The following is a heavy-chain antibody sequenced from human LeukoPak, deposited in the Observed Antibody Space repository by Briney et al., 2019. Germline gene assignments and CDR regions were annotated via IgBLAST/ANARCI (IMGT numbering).Heavy chain of an antibody. V-gene: IGHV3-33*01. CDR3: ASCFLSGGSCYYFDY. D-gene: IGHD2-15*01. J-gene: IGHJ4*02. CDR1: GFTFSSYG. Sequence: PGGSLRLSCAASGFTFSSYGMHWVRQAPGKGLEWVAVIWYDGSNKYYADSVKGRFTISRDNSKNTLYLQMNSLRAEDTAVYYCASCFLSGGSCYYFDYWGQGTLVTVSS. CDR2: IWYDGSNK.